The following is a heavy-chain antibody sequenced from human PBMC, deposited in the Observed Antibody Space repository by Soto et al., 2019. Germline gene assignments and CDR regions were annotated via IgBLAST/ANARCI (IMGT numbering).Heavy chain of an antibody. CDR3: ARVRRYYDILTGYWSYYYMDV. V-gene: IGHV4-59*11. CDR2: IYYNGNT. CDR1: GGSISNHY. J-gene: IGHJ6*03. Sequence: TLSLTCTVSGGSISNHYWSWIRQPPGKGLEWIGYIYYNGNTNYNPSLKSRVTISVDTSKNQISLKLSSVTAADTAVYYCARVRRYYDILTGYWSYYYMDVWGKGTTVTVSS. D-gene: IGHD3-9*01.